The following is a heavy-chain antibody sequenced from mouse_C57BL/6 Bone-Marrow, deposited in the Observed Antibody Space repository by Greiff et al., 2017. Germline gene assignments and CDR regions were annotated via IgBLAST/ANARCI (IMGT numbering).Heavy chain of an antibody. V-gene: IGHV5-17*01. J-gene: IGHJ4*01. CDR3: ARPDFGYAMDY. CDR1: GFTFSDYG. CDR2: ISSGSSTI. Sequence: EVKLEESGGGLVKPGGSLKLSCEASGFTFSDYGMHWVRQAPEKGLEWVAYISSGSSTIYYADTVKGRFTISRDNAKNTLFLQMTSLRSEDTAMYYCARPDFGYAMDYWGQGTSVTVTS.